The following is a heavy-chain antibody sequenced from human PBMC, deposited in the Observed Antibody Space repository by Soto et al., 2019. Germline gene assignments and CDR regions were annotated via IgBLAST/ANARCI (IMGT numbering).Heavy chain of an antibody. Sequence: GGSLRLSCAASGFTLSSYSMNWVRQARGKGLEWVSAISGSGGSTYYADSVKGRFTISRDNSKNTLYLQMNSLRAEDTAVYYCAKDGTVTTKFYWGQGTLVSVSS. CDR3: AKDGTVTTKFY. CDR2: ISGSGGST. D-gene: IGHD4-17*01. V-gene: IGHV3-23*01. J-gene: IGHJ4*02. CDR1: GFTLSSYS.